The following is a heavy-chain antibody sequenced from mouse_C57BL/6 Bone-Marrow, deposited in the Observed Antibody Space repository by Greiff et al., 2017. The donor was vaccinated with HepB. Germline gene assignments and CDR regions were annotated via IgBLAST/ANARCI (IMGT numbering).Heavy chain of an antibody. J-gene: IGHJ3*01. V-gene: IGHV1-7*01. CDR1: GYTFTSYW. CDR2: INPSSGYT. D-gene: IGHD2-1*01. Sequence: QVQLQQSGAELAKPGASVKLSCKASGYTFTSYWMHWVKQRPGQGLEWIGYINPSSGYTKYNQKFKYKATLTADKSSSTAYMQLSSLTYEDSAVYYCASGDGNYFFAYRGQGTLVTVAA. CDR3: ASGDGNYFFAY.